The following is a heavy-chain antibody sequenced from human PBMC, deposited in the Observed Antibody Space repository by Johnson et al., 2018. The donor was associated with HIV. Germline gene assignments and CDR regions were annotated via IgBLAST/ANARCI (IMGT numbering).Heavy chain of an antibody. V-gene: IGHV3-23*04. CDR1: GFTFHDYA. Sequence: VQLVESGGGVVRPGGSLRLSCAASGFTFHDYAMSWVRQAPGKGLEWVSVISGSGGSTYHADSVKGRFTISRDNSKNTLYLQMNSLRAEDTAVYYCAKASDGTWQHAFDIWGQGTMVTVSS. CDR3: AKASDGTWQHAFDI. J-gene: IGHJ3*02. CDR2: ISGSGGST. D-gene: IGHD2-21*02.